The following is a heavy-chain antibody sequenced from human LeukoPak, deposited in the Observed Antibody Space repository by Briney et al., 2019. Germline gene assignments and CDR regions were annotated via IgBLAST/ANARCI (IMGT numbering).Heavy chain of an antibody. V-gene: IGHV3-30*02. J-gene: IGHJ4*02. CDR3: ARGPSGYHNT. D-gene: IGHD5-12*01. CDR2: IRYDGSNK. Sequence: GGSLRLSCAASGFTFSSYGMHWVRQSPGKGLEWVAFIRYDGSNKYYADSVKGRFTISRDNSKNTLYLQMNSLRAEDTAVYYCARGPSGYHNTGGQGTLVTVSS. CDR1: GFTFSSYG.